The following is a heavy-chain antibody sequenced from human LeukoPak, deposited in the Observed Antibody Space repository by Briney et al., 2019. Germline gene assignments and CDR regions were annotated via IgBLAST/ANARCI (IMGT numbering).Heavy chain of an antibody. CDR3: AKADYYDSSGYYYGSGFDY. D-gene: IGHD3-22*01. Sequence: GGSLRLSCAASGFTFSDYYMSWIRQAPGKGLEWVSYISSSGSTIYYADSVKGRFTISRDNAKNTLYLQMNSLRAEDTAVYYCAKADYYDSSGYYYGSGFDYWGQGTLVTVSS. V-gene: IGHV3-11*01. CDR1: GFTFSDYY. CDR2: ISSSGSTI. J-gene: IGHJ4*02.